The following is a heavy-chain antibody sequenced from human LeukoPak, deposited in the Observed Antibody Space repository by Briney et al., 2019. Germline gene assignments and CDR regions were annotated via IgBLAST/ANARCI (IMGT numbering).Heavy chain of an antibody. J-gene: IGHJ4*02. V-gene: IGHV3-33*01. Sequence: GGSLRLSCAASGFTFSSYGMHWVRQAPGKGLEWAAVIWYDGSNKYYADSVKGRFTISRDNSKNTLYLQMDSLRAEDTAVYYCARVTDSSGWYWYFDYWGQGTLVTVSS. CDR3: ARVTDSSGWYWYFDY. CDR2: IWYDGSNK. CDR1: GFTFSSYG. D-gene: IGHD6-19*01.